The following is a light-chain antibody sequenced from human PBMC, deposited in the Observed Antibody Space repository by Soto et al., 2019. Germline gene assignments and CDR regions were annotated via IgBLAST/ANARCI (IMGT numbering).Light chain of an antibody. Sequence: QSALTQPASVSGSPGQSITISCTGTSSDVGGYNYVSWYQQHPGKAPKLIIYDVSNRPSGASNRFSGSKSGNTASLTISGLQAEDEADYYCSSHTSSGTLGIFGGGTKLTVI. CDR3: SSHTSSGTLGI. CDR1: SSDVGGYNY. CDR2: DVS. J-gene: IGLJ2*01. V-gene: IGLV2-14*03.